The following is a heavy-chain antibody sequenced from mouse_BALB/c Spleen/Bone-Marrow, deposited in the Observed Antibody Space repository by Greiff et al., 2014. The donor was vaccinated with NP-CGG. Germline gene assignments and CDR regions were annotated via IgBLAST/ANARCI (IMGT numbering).Heavy chain of an antibody. CDR1: GFTFSDFY. J-gene: IGHJ4*01. Sequence: EVKLVESGGGLVKPGGSLKLSCAASGFTFSDFYMFWFRQTPEKRLEWVATISDGGTYTYYPDSVKGRFTISRDNAENNLYLQMSSLKSEDTAIYYCARSGERYGAMDYWGQGTSVTVSS. CDR3: ARSGERYGAMDY. CDR2: ISDGGTYT. V-gene: IGHV5-4*02. D-gene: IGHD1-1*02.